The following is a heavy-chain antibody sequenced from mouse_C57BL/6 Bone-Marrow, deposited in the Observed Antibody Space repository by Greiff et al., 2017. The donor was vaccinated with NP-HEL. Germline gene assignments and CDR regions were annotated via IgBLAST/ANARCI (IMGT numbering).Heavy chain of an antibody. V-gene: IGHV5-4*01. CDR2: ISDGGSYT. J-gene: IGHJ2*01. Sequence: EVMLVESGGGLVKPGGSLTLSCAASGFTFSSYAMSWVRQTPEKRLEWVATISDGGSYTYYPDNVKGRFTISRHNAKNNLYLQMSHLKSEETAMYYCAREPYFDYWGQGTTLTVSS. CDR1: GFTFSSYA. CDR3: AREPYFDY.